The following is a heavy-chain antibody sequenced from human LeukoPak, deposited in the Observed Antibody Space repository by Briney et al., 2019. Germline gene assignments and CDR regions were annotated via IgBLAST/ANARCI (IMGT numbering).Heavy chain of an antibody. J-gene: IGHJ4*02. D-gene: IGHD1-26*01. CDR1: GGSISSYY. CDR3: ARGVNSGYFDY. CDR2: IYYSGST. Sequence: SETLSLTCTVSGGSISSYYWTWIRQPPRKGLEWIGYIYYSGSTNYNPSFKSRVTISVDTSKNQFSLKLTSVTAADTAVYYCARGVNSGYFDYCGQGTLVTVSS. V-gene: IGHV4-59*01.